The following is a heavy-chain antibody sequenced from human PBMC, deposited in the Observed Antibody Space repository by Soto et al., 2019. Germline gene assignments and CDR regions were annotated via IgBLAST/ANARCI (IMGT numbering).Heavy chain of an antibody. V-gene: IGHV4-59*01. CDR2: IYYSGST. J-gene: IGHJ6*02. CDR3: ARDLYYYYGMDV. CDR1: GGSISSYY. Sequence: SSETLSLTCTVSGGSISSYYWSWIRQPPGKGLEWIGYIYYSGSTNYNPSLKSRVTISVDTSKNQFSLKLSSVTAADTAVYYCARDLYYYYGMDVWGQGTTVTVS.